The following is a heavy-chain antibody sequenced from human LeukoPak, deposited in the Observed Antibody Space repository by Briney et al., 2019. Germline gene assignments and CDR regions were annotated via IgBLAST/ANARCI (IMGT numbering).Heavy chain of an antibody. J-gene: IGHJ2*01. CDR2: ISGSGGGT. CDR1: GFTFSTYA. CDR3: ARGPSLRFLTRRAHWYFDL. V-gene: IGHV3-23*01. D-gene: IGHD3-3*01. Sequence: PGGSLRLSCAASGFTFSTYAMSWVRQAPGKGLEWVSAISGSGGGTYYADSVKGRFTISRDNSKNTLSLQMNSLRAEDTAVYYCARGPSLRFLTRRAHWYFDLWGRGTLVTVSS.